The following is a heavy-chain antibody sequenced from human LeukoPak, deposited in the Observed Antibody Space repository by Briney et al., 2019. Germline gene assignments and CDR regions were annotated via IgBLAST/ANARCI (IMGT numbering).Heavy chain of an antibody. D-gene: IGHD3-22*01. CDR2: IKKDGSEK. V-gene: IGHV3-7*01. J-gene: IGHJ4*02. CDR3: ARDLYRIVVVPHYFDY. Sequence: GGSLRLSCAASGFTFSSYWMSWVRQAPGKGLERVANIKKDGSEKYYVDSVKGRFTISRDNAKNSLYLQMNSLRAEDTAVYYCARDLYRIVVVPHYFDYWGQGTLVTVSS. CDR1: GFTFSSYW.